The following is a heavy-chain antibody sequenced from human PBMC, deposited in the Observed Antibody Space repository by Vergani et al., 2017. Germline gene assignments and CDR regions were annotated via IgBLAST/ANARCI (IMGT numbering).Heavy chain of an antibody. CDR2: ISSSSSTI. CDR3: ARSGRDSSGYTTRYYYYGMDV. D-gene: IGHD3-22*01. V-gene: IGHV3-48*01. CDR1: GFTFSSYS. Sequence: VQLVESGGGLVKPGGSLRLSCAASGFTFSSYSMNWVRQAPGKGLEWVSYISSSSSTIYYADSVKGRFTISRDNAKNSLYLQMNSLRAEDTAVYYCARSGRDSSGYTTRYYYYGMDVWGQGTTVTVSS. J-gene: IGHJ6*02.